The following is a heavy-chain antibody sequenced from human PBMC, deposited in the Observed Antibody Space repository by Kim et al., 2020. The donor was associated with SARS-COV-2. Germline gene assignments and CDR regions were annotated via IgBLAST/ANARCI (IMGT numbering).Heavy chain of an antibody. CDR1: GFTFSDHW. CDR2: IKHDGSQK. V-gene: IGHV3-7*01. D-gene: IGHD6-13*01. CDR3: TRGVAADL. Sequence: GGSLRLSCAVSGFTFSDHWMTWVRQAPGKGLEWVANIKHDGSQKYYVDSVKGRFTISRDNAKNSLFLQMNSLRVEDTAVYYCTRGVAADLWGQRTPVTVSS. J-gene: IGHJ5*02.